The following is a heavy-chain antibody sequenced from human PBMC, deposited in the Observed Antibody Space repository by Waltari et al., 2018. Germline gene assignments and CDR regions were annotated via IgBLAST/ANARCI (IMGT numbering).Heavy chain of an antibody. Sequence: QLQLQESGPRLVKSSETLSLTCTVSGGSISPSTPYWAWIRQPPGKGPEWIGSVYYNGNVYYNPSLESRVTMSVDTSKNHFSLDLESVTTPDTSIYFCARSFGGSGSYKFDFWGQGILVTVSS. CDR3: ARSFGGSGSYKFDF. D-gene: IGHD3-10*01. CDR2: VYYNGNV. CDR1: GGSISPSTPY. J-gene: IGHJ4*02. V-gene: IGHV4-39*02.